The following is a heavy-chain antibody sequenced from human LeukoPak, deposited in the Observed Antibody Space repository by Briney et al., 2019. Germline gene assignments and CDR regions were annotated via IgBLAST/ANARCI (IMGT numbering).Heavy chain of an antibody. Sequence: GGSLRLSCAASGFTFSSHGMSWVRQAPGKGLEWVSVIYSGGSTYYADSVKGRFTISRDNSKNTLYLQMNSLRAEDTAVYYCARGDSSSNQLGDWFDPWGQGTLVTVSS. CDR1: GFTFSSHG. D-gene: IGHD6-13*01. J-gene: IGHJ5*02. CDR2: IYSGGST. V-gene: IGHV3-53*01. CDR3: ARGDSSSNQLGDWFDP.